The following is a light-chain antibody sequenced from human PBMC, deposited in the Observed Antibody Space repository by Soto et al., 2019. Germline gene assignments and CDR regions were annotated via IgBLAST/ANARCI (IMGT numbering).Light chain of an antibody. CDR1: SSNIGSNP. J-gene: IGLJ3*02. V-gene: IGLV1-44*01. CDR3: AAWDDRLNGWV. Sequence: QSVLTQPPSASGTPGQRVTFSCSGSSSNIGSNPVNWYQQFPGTAPKLLIYSNNQRPSGVPDRFSGSKSGTSASLAISGLQSEDEDDYYCAAWDDRLNGWVFGGGTKLTVL. CDR2: SNN.